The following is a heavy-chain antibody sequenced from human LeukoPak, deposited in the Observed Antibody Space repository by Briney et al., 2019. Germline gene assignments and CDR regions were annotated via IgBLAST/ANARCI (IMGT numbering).Heavy chain of an antibody. CDR3: VQESSSLLRSYFDY. V-gene: IGHV3-48*03. Sequence: PGGSLRLSCAAPEFTLSSYEMNWVRQAPGKGLEWVSSISSSGSTIYYADSVKGRFTISRDNAKNSLYLQMNSLRAEDTAVYYCVQESSSLLRSYFDYWGQGTLVTVSS. D-gene: IGHD2-15*01. CDR2: ISSSGSTI. J-gene: IGHJ4*02. CDR1: EFTLSSYE.